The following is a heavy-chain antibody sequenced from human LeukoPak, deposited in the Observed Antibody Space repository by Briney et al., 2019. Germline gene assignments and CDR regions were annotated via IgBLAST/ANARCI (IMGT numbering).Heavy chain of an antibody. Sequence: GGSLRLSCAASGFTFSSYWMSWVRQAPGKGVEWVSYISSSGSTIYYADSVKGRFTISRDNAKNSLYLQMNSLRAEDTAVYYCARLYCSGGSCYHSNGVLDYWGQGTLVTVSS. CDR3: ARLYCSGGSCYHSNGVLDY. J-gene: IGHJ4*02. CDR2: ISSSGSTI. CDR1: GFTFSSYW. D-gene: IGHD2-15*01. V-gene: IGHV3-48*04.